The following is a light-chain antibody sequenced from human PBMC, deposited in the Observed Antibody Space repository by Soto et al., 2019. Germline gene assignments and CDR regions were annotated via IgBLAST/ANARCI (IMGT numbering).Light chain of an antibody. CDR3: MQPPHTPIT. Sequence: DIVMTQSPLSLPVTPGEPASISCRSSQSLLHSNGYNYLAWYLQKPGQSPKLLIYLGSNRASGVPDRFSGSGSGTDFTLKISRVEAAYVGVYYCMQPPHTPITFGHGTRLEIK. CDR2: LGS. J-gene: IGKJ5*01. CDR1: QSLLHSNGYNY. V-gene: IGKV2-28*01.